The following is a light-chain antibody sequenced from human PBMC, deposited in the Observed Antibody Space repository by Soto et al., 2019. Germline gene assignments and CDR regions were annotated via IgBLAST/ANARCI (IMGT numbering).Light chain of an antibody. CDR2: ATS. CDR1: QDISNS. J-gene: IGKJ3*01. Sequence: DIRMTQSPSSLSASVGDRVTITCRASQDISNSLAWFQQKPGKAPKSLIFATSNLQSGVPSRFSGSRSGTDFTLTISSLQPEDFATYYCQQCATYPFTFGPGTTVDIK. CDR3: QQCATYPFT. V-gene: IGKV1-16*01.